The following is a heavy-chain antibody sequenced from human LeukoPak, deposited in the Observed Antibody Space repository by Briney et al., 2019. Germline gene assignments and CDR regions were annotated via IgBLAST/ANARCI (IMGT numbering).Heavy chain of an antibody. D-gene: IGHD6-19*01. V-gene: IGHV4-38-2*02. Sequence: KPSETLSLTCTVSGYSISSGYYWGWIRQPPGKGLEWIGSIYHSGRTFYNPSLKSRVTISVDTSKNQFSLKLTSVTAADTAVYYCARGPPQWLQYNWFDPWGQGTLVTVSS. J-gene: IGHJ5*02. CDR3: ARGPPQWLQYNWFDP. CDR1: GYSISSGYY. CDR2: IYHSGRT.